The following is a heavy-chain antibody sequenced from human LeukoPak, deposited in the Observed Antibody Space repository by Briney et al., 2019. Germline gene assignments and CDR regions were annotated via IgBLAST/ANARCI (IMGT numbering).Heavy chain of an antibody. D-gene: IGHD3-22*01. J-gene: IGHJ4*02. CDR2: INQGGSEK. CDR3: ARIYDNSGYYDY. CDR1: GFTFSTYW. Sequence: SGGSLRLSCAASGFTFSTYWMSWVRQAPGKGLEWVANINQGGSEKYYVDSVKGRFTISRDNAKNSLYLQMNSLGAEDTAVYYCARIYDNSGYYDYWGQGTLVTVSS. V-gene: IGHV3-7*04.